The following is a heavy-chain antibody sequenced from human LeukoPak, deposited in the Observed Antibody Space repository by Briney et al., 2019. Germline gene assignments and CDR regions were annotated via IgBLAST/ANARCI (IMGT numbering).Heavy chain of an antibody. Sequence: GGSLRLSCAASGFTFSSYAMSWVRQAPGKGLAWVSTISGSGGGTYYADSVKGRFILSRDNSMNTLYLQMNSLRAEDTAVYYCAKDVESGRSADYWGQGSLVTVSS. V-gene: IGHV3-23*01. J-gene: IGHJ4*02. CDR2: ISGSGGGT. CDR1: GFTFSSYA. CDR3: AKDVESGRSADY. D-gene: IGHD3-10*01.